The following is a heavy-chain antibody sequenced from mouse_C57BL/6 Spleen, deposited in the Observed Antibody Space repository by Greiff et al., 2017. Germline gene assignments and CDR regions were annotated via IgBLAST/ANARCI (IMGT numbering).Heavy chain of an antibody. CDR3: AISPGYGSSWFAY. J-gene: IGHJ3*01. Sequence: VQLKESGPGLVKPSQSLSLSCSVTGYSITSGYYWNWIRQFPGNKLEWRGYIRYDGSNNYNPSLKNRISITRDTSKNQFFLQLNSVTTEDTATCDGAISPGYGSSWFAYWGQGTLVTVSA. CDR1: GYSITSGYY. D-gene: IGHD1-1*01. CDR2: IRYDGSN. V-gene: IGHV3-6*01.